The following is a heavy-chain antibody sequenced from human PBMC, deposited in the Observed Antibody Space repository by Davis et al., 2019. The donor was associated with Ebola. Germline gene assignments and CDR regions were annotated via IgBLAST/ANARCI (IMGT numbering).Heavy chain of an antibody. CDR3: ASGMFGISTD. CDR1: TFTFSDYG. V-gene: IGHV3-7*01. D-gene: IGHD3-16*01. Sequence: GESLKISCVASSTFTFSDYGMNWVRQAPGKGLEWVANIKQDGSEKYYVDSVKGRFTISRDNAKNSLYLQMNSLGAEDTAVYYCASGMFGISTDWGQRTLVTVSS. J-gene: IGHJ4*02. CDR2: IKQDGSEK.